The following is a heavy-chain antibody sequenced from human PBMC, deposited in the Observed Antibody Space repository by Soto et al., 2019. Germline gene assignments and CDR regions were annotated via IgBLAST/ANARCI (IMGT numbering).Heavy chain of an antibody. CDR3: AKASFEPAALDY. CDR2: IKRDGSEK. J-gene: IGHJ4*02. V-gene: IGHV3-7*03. Sequence: GGSLRLSCAASGFSISDYWMSWVRQAPGKGLEWVANIKRDGSEKYYVDSVKGRFTISRDNAKNSLYLQMNSLRAEDTAVYYCAKASFEPAALDYWGQGTLVTAPQ. D-gene: IGHD2-2*01. CDR1: GFSISDYW.